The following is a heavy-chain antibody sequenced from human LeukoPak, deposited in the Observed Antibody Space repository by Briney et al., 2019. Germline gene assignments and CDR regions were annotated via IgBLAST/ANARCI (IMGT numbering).Heavy chain of an antibody. J-gene: IGHJ4*02. CDR3: AKDRGGYGYNHPPPY. CDR2: ISGSGGST. Sequence: GGSLRLSCAASGFTFSSYAMSWVRQAPGKGLEWVSAISGSGGSTYYADSVKGRFTVSRDNSKNTLYLQMNSLRAEDTAVYYCAKDRGGYGYNHPPPYWGQGTLVTVSS. CDR1: GFTFSSYA. D-gene: IGHD5-24*01. V-gene: IGHV3-23*01.